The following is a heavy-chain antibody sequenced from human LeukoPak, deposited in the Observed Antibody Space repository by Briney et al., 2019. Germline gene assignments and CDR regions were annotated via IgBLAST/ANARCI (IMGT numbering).Heavy chain of an antibody. CDR2: ISPSGDRT. CDR1: GFTFGSYG. J-gene: IGHJ4*02. CDR3: AIMHGYYDGSGYWVQ. D-gene: IGHD3-22*01. Sequence: PGGSLRLSCAASGFTFGSYGMSWVRQAPGKGLEWVSFISPSGDRTSNADSVEGRFTISRDNPRDTLYLQRNSLRDEDTAGYYCAIMHGYYDGSGYWVQWGQGTLVTVSS. V-gene: IGHV3-23*01.